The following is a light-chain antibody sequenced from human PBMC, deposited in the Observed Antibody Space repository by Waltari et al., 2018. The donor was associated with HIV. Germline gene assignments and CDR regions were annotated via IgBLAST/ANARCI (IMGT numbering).Light chain of an antibody. CDR3: MQALQTPRT. J-gene: IGKJ2*02. CDR2: CGS. CDR1: QSFLHSNGYTF. Sequence: DIVVTPSPISLPVPPGAPASISCRSSQSFLHSNGYTFLDWYLQKPRQAPPPLIYCGSNRASGVPDRFSSSGAGADDTLKISRVEAEDVVVFYCMQALQTPRTFGQGTKLEIK. V-gene: IGKV2-28*01.